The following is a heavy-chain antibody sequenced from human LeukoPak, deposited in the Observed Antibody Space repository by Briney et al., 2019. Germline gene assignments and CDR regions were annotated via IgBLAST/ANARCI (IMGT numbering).Heavy chain of an antibody. V-gene: IGHV5-51*01. CDR3: ARYRTPGYGGNPRDAFDI. CDR1: GYSFTSYW. Sequence: GVSLKISCKGSGYSFTSYWIGWVRQMPGKGLEWMGIIYPGDSDTRYSPSFQGQVTISADKSISTAYLQWSSLKASDTAMYYCARYRTPGYGGNPRDAFDIWGQGTMVTVSS. D-gene: IGHD4-23*01. J-gene: IGHJ3*02. CDR2: IYPGDSDT.